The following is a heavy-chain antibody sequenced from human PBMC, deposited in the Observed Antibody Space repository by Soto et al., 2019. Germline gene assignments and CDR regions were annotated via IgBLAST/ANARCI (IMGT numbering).Heavy chain of an antibody. J-gene: IGHJ4*02. D-gene: IGHD3-10*01. CDR3: ATDLRASYYGSGSYSNMDY. CDR1: GFTFSSYA. CDR2: ISGSGGST. Sequence: LRLSCAASGFTFSSYAMSWVRQAPGKGLEWVSAISGSGGSTYYADSVKGRFTISRDNSKNTLYLQMNSLRAEDTAVYYCATDLRASYYGSGSYSNMDYWGQGTLVTVSS. V-gene: IGHV3-23*01.